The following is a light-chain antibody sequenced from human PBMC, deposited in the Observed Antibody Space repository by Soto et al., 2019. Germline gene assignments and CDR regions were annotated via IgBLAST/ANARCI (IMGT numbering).Light chain of an antibody. J-gene: IGKJ1*01. CDR1: QSVGSN. Sequence: EIVMTQSPATLSVSPGERATLSCRASQSVGSNLAWYQQKPGQAPRLLIYGASTRATVIPARFSGSGSGTEFTLTISSLQSEDFAIYFCQQDNNWPPDRTFGQGTKVEIK. CDR2: GAS. V-gene: IGKV3-15*01. CDR3: QQDNNWPPDRT.